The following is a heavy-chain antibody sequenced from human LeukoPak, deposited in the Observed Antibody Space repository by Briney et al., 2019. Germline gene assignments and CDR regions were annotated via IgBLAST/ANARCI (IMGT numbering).Heavy chain of an antibody. Sequence: GGSLRLSCAASGFTFDEHAMHWVRQPPGKPLEWVSLINWDATTASYADSVKGRFTISRDNHKNSLSLQMNSLRPEDAALYYCAKDYDVLTGAVDSWGHGTLVTVSS. J-gene: IGHJ5*01. CDR3: AKDYDVLTGAVDS. D-gene: IGHD3-9*01. CDR2: INWDATTA. CDR1: GFTFDEHA. V-gene: IGHV3-43D*03.